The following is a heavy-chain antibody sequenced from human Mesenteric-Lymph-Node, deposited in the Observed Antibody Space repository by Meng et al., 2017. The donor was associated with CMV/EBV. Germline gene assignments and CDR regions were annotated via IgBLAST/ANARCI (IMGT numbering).Heavy chain of an antibody. CDR2: MNPNSGNT. Sequence: ASVKVSCKASGYTFTSYDINWVRQATGQGLEWMGWMNPNSGNTGYAQKFQGRVTMTRNTSISTAYMELSSLRSEDTAVYYCARYPITIFGVVISGGWFDPWGQGTLVTVSS. CDR3: ARYPITIFGVVISGGWFDP. CDR1: GYTFTSYD. V-gene: IGHV1-8*01. J-gene: IGHJ5*02. D-gene: IGHD3-3*01.